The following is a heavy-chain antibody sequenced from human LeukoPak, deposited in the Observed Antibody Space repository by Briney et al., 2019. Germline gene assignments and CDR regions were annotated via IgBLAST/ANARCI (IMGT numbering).Heavy chain of an antibody. CDR3: ARQIRGGYSCSDY. CDR1: GYSFTNYW. D-gene: IGHD6-13*01. Sequence: GESLKISCKGSGYSFTNYWIGWVRQMPGKGLEWMGIIYPGDSDTRYSPSFQGQVTISADKSINTAYLQWSSLKASDTAIYYCARQIRGGYSCSDYWGQGTLVTVSS. V-gene: IGHV5-51*01. J-gene: IGHJ4*02. CDR2: IYPGDSDT.